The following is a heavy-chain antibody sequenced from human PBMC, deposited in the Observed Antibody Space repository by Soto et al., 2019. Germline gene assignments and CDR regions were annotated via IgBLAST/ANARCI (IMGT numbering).Heavy chain of an antibody. Sequence: SLRLSCAASGFTFSSYSMNWVRQAPGKGLEWVSSISSSSSYIYYADSVKGRFTISRDNAKNSLYLQMNSMRAEDTAVYYCAXDNYYYDSSPADYWGQGTLVTVSS. CDR1: GFTFSSYS. CDR3: AXDNYYYDSSPADY. CDR2: ISSSSSYI. J-gene: IGHJ4*02. V-gene: IGHV3-21*01. D-gene: IGHD3-22*01.